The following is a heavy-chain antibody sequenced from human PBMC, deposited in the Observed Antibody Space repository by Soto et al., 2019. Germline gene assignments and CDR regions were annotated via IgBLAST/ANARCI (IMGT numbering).Heavy chain of an antibody. V-gene: IGHV3-33*01. D-gene: IGHD3-22*01. CDR1: GFTFSSYG. Sequence: VQLVESGGGVVQPGRSLRLSCAASGFTFSSYGMHWVRQAPGKGLEWVAVIWYDGSNKYYADSVKGRFTISRDNSKNTLYLQMNSLRAEDTAVYYCARSRRQRTYYYDSSGYPLDYWGQGTLVTVSS. CDR3: ARSRRQRTYYYDSSGYPLDY. J-gene: IGHJ4*02. CDR2: IWYDGSNK.